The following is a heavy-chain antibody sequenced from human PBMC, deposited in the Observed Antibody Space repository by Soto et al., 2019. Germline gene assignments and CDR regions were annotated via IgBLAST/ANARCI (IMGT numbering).Heavy chain of an antibody. J-gene: IGHJ6*03. V-gene: IGHV3-7*01. D-gene: IGHD3-9*01. CDR1: GFTFSSYW. Sequence: GGSLRLSCAASGFTFSSYWMSWVRQAPGKGLEWVANIKQDGSEKYYVDSVKGRFTISRDNAKNSLYRQMNSLRAEDTAVYYCARARKSMYYDILTGYYGLYYYYYMDVWGKGTTVTVSS. CDR2: IKQDGSEK. CDR3: ARARKSMYYDILTGYYGLYYYYYMDV.